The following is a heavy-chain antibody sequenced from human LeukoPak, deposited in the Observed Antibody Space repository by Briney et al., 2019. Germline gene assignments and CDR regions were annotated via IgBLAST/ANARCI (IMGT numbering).Heavy chain of an antibody. Sequence: PSETLSLTCTVSGGSISSLYWSWIRQPPGKGLEWIGYISPIGSTNYNPSLKSRVTISVDTSKNQFSLKLTSVTAADTAVYFCARDPTTVTKGLDIWGQGTMVTVSS. CDR3: ARDPTTVTKGLDI. V-gene: IGHV4-59*11. CDR2: ISPIGST. D-gene: IGHD4-17*01. CDR1: GGSISSLY. J-gene: IGHJ3*02.